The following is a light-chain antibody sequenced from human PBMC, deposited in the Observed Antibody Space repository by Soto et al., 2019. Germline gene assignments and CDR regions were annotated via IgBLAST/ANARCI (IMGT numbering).Light chain of an antibody. CDR1: SSNIGSNY. V-gene: IGLV1-47*01. CDR2: RNN. J-gene: IGLJ1*01. CDR3: AAWDDSLSGPHYV. Sequence: QPVLTQPPSATGTPVQRVTISCSGSSSNIGSNYVYWYQQLPGTAPNLLIYRNNQRPSGVPDRFSGSKSGTSASLAISGLRSEDEADYYCAAWDDSLSGPHYVFGTGTKVTDL.